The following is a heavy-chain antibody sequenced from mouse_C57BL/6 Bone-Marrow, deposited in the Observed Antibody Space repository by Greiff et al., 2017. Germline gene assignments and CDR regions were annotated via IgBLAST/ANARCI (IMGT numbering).Heavy chain of an antibody. V-gene: IGHV1-82*01. CDR1: GYAFSSSW. CDR3: ASPGDD. CDR2: ISPGDGGT. J-gene: IGHJ2*01. Sequence: VQLQQSGPELVKPGASVKISCKASGYAFSSSWMNWVKQRPGKGLEWIGRISPGDGGTTYNGKFKGKATLTADKSSSTAYMQLSSLTSEDSAVYFCASPGDDWGKGTTLTVSS.